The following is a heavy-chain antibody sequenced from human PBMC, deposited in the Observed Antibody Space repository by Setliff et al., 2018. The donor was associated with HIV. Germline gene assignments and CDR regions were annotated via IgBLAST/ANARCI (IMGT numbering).Heavy chain of an antibody. CDR3: ARNQGDSSGWYAGDY. CDR1: GYTFTSYP. J-gene: IGHJ4*01. D-gene: IGHD6-19*01. V-gene: IGHV1-46*01. CDR2: INTSGGSA. Sequence: ASAKVSCKASGYTFTSYPMHWVRQAPGQGLEWMGVINTSGGSAGYAEKFRGRVTMTRDTSTSTVYMDLRNLRSEDTAVYYCARNQGDSSGWYAGDYWGHGTLVTSPQ.